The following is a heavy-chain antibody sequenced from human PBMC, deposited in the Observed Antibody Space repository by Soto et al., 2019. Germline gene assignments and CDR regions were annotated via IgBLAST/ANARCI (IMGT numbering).Heavy chain of an antibody. CDR2: IIPIFGTA. CDR1: GGTFSSYA. Sequence: QVQLVQSGAEVKKPGSSVKVSCKASGGTFSSYAISWVRQAPGQGLEWMGGIIPIFGTANYAQKFQGRVMITEDESTSTAYMELSSLRSEDTAVYYCAREGLITMVRGVIRPNYYYGMDVWGQGTTVTVSS. V-gene: IGHV1-69*01. D-gene: IGHD3-10*01. CDR3: AREGLITMVRGVIRPNYYYGMDV. J-gene: IGHJ6*02.